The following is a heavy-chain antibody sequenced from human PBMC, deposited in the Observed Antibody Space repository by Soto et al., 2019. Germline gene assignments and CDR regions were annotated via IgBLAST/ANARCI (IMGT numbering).Heavy chain of an antibody. V-gene: IGHV4-4*01. CDR3: ARKADVATAKVGGGYVVDV. J-gene: IGHJ3*01. D-gene: IGHD3-16*01. Sequence: QVQLQESGPGLVKPSGTLSLTCAASSGSIFTTNWWSWVRQPPGRGLQWIGDIYHSGSTKYNQSRKSRVSISTDKSEDRVFMNLTSVTAADTSVYCCARKADVATAKVGGGYVVDVVGQGTMVTVCS. CDR2: IYHSGST. CDR1: SGSIFTTNW.